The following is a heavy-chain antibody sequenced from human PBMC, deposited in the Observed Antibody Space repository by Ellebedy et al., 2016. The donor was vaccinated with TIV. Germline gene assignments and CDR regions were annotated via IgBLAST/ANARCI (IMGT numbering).Heavy chain of an antibody. CDR3: ARHSGGGQGVFDI. V-gene: IGHV5-10-1*01. D-gene: IGHD4-23*01. CDR2: IDPSDSQI. J-gene: IGHJ3*02. CDR1: GYSFTNYW. Sequence: KVSCKASGYSFTNYWSTWVRQMPGKGLEWMGTIDPSDSQITYSPSFQGHVTISADTSLSTAYLRWSRLRASDTAIYYCARHSGGGQGVFDIWGLGTIVTVSS.